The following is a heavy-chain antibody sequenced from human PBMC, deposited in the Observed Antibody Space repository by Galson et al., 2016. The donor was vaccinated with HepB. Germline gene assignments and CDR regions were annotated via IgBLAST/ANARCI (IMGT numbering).Heavy chain of an antibody. J-gene: IGHJ6*02. Sequence: SLRLSCAASGFTVSSNYMSWVRQAPGKGLEWVSTIYSGVTTCYADSVKGRFTISRDNSKNTLYLEMNSLRADDTAVYYCTKHYYGLDVWGQGTTVAVS. V-gene: IGHV3-53*01. CDR3: TKHYYGLDV. CDR1: GFTVSSNY. CDR2: IYSGVTT.